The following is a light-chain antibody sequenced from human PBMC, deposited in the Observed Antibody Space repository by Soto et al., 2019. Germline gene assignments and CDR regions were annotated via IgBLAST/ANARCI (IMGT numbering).Light chain of an antibody. J-gene: IGKJ1*01. V-gene: IGKV1-5*01. Sequence: DLQMTQSPSTLSASVGDRVTITCRASQSISSWLAWYQQKPGKAPKLLIYDASSLESGVASRFSGSGSGTEFTLIISGLQPDDSATYYCQQYTNTNNPWMFGQGTKVDI. CDR3: QQYTNTNNPWM. CDR2: DAS. CDR1: QSISSW.